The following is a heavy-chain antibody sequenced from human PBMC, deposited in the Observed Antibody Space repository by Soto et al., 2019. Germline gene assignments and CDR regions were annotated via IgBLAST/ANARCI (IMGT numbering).Heavy chain of an antibody. CDR2: IWYDGSNK. CDR3: ARGEEVSDISPFDY. CDR1: GFTFSSYG. Sequence: GGSLRLSCAASGFTFSSYGMHWVRQAPGKGLEWVAVIWYDGSNKYYADSVKGRFTISRDNSKNTLYLQMNSLRAEDTAVYYCARGEEVSDISPFDYWGQGTLVTVSS. J-gene: IGHJ4*02. D-gene: IGHD2-8*01. V-gene: IGHV3-33*08.